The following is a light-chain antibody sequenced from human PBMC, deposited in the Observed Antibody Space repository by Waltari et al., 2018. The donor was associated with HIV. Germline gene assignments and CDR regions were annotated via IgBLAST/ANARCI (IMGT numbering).Light chain of an antibody. CDR2: EVS. J-gene: IGLJ1*01. CDR1: SSDVGSYNL. Sequence: QSALTQPASVSGSPGQSITISCTGTSSDVGSYNLVSWYQQHPGKAPKLMIYEVSKRPSGVSNRFSASKSANTASLTISGLQAGDEADYYCCSYAGSNTHVFGTGTKVTVL. V-gene: IGLV2-23*02. CDR3: CSYAGSNTHV.